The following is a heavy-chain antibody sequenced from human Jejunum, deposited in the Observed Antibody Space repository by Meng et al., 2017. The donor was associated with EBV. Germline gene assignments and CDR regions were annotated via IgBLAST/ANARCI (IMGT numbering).Heavy chain of an antibody. J-gene: IGHJ4*02. CDR3: ARKAVPGTFARPKFDY. D-gene: IGHD6-19*01. V-gene: IGHV4-34*12. CDR1: GGSFNYYY. Sequence: QVPTQQGAAGLLKPSETLSLTCAVYGGSFNYYYWTWIRQPPGKGLEWIGEIIHSGSTHYDPSLKSRVTISVDRSKNQFSLKLTSVTAADTAVYYCARKAVPGTFARPKFDYWGQGTLVTVSS. CDR2: IIHSGST.